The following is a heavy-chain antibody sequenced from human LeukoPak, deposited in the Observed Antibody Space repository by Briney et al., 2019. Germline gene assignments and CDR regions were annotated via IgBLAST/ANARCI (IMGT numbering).Heavy chain of an antibody. Sequence: GGSLRLSCAASGFTFRSYAMSGVRQAPGRGLGWVSTISGSGSSTYNADSVKGRFTISRDSAKNPLYLQMNRLRAEDTAVYYCAKSGSGTYYKGDDAFDIWGQGTMVTVSS. CDR2: ISGSGSST. V-gene: IGHV3-23*01. D-gene: IGHD3-10*01. CDR1: GFTFRSYA. CDR3: AKSGSGTYYKGDDAFDI. J-gene: IGHJ3*02.